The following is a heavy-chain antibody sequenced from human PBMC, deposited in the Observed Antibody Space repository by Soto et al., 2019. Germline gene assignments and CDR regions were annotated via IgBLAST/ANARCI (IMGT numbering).Heavy chain of an antibody. CDR2: IYYSGST. CDR3: ARAPNNSFDP. CDR1: GGSIYSSGYY. V-gene: IGHV4-31*03. J-gene: IGHJ5*02. Sequence: SETLSLTCSVSGGSIYSSGYYWSWIRQHPGKGLEWIGYIYYSGSTYYNPSLKSRVTISIDTSKNQFSLKLSSVTAADTAVYYCARAPNNSFDPWGQGTLVTVSS.